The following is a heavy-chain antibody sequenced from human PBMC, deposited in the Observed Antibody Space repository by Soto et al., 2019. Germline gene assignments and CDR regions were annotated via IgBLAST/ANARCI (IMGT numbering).Heavy chain of an antibody. V-gene: IGHV3-48*04. CDR1: GVTFRDCN. Sequence: QPWCCLRLSCAACGVTFRDCNMNWARKAPGKGLEWVSYITSTSHVTYYVDSVKGRFSISRDNTKNSLSLQMNYLRAEDTALYYCATRPPGERYFGVLDFWGQGTQVTVSS. J-gene: IGHJ4*02. CDR3: ATRPPGERYFGVLDF. CDR2: ITSTSHVT. D-gene: IGHD3-3*01.